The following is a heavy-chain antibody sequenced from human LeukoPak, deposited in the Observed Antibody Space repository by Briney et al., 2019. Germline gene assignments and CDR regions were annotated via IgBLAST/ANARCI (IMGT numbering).Heavy chain of an antibody. CDR1: GGSISSYY. D-gene: IGHD5-12*01. J-gene: IGHJ4*02. CDR3: ARASGYHYYFDY. CDR2: IYYSGST. Sequence: PSETLSLTCTVSGGSISSYYWSWIRQPPGKGLEWIGYIYYSGSTNYNPSLKSRVTISVDTSKNQFSLKLSSVTAADTAVYYCARASGYHYYFDYWGQGTLVTVSS. V-gene: IGHV4-59*01.